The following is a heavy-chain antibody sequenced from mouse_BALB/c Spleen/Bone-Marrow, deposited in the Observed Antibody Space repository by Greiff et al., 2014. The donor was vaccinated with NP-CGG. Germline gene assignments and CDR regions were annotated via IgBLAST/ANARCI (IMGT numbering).Heavy chain of an antibody. V-gene: IGHV14-3*02. CDR2: VDPANGST. Sequence: EVQLMESGAELVKPGAAVKLSCTGSVFNIKDTYIQWVRQRPEQGLGWIGRVDPANGSTKSDPKFQGKAAITADTSSITAYLQLTDVTSEDTSVYSYSSYYYGRFDYWGQGTPLTVSA. D-gene: IGHD1-1*01. J-gene: IGHJ2*01. CDR1: VFNIKDTY. CDR3: SSYYYGRFDY.